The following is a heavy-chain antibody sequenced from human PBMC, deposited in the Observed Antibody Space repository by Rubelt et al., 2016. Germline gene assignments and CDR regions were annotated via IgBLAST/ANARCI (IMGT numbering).Heavy chain of an antibody. D-gene: IGHD6-19*01. J-gene: IGHJ5*02. CDR2: ISYDGSNK. V-gene: IGHV3-33*05. CDR3: ARDRYSSGWLNWFDP. Sequence: GKGLEWVTVISYDGSNKYYADSVKGRFTISRDNSKSTLYLQMNSLRVEDTAMYYCARDRYSSGWLNWFDPWGQGTLVTVSS.